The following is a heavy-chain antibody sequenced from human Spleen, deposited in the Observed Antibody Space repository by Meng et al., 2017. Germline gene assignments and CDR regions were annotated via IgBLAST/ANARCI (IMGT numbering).Heavy chain of an antibody. J-gene: IGHJ3*02. D-gene: IGHD1-26*01. CDR1: WFSRSTNGVG. Sequence: QHPLKESGPTLVNPTQTLTLTCTFSWFSRSTNGVGVGWLRQPPGKALEWLAVTYRNDEKYYSPSLKTRLTITKDTSENQVVLKMTNMDTVDTATYYCAHRRREPDKAFDIWGQGTMVTVSS. CDR2: TYRNDEK. CDR3: AHRRREPDKAFDI. V-gene: IGHV2-5*01.